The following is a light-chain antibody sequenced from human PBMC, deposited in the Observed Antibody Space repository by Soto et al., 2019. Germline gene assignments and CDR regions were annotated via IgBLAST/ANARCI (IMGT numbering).Light chain of an antibody. J-gene: IGLJ2*01. CDR1: TGAVTSGDY. Sequence: QTVVTQEPSLTVSPGGTVTLTCASSTGAVTSGDYPNWFQQKNGQAPRALISNTKNNHSWTPARFSGSLLGGKAALTVSGVQPEDEAVYYCLLYSDGARIFGGGTQLTVL. CDR3: LLYSDGARI. V-gene: IGLV7-43*01. CDR2: NTK.